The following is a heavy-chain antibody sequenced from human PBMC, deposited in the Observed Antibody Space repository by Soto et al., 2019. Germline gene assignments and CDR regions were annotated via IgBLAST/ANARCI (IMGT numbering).Heavy chain of an antibody. Sequence: QVLLVQSGAEVKKPGSSVKVSCKASGGTFSSYTISWVRQAPGQGLEWMGRIIPILGIANYAQKFQGRVTITADKSTSTAYMELSSLRSEDTAMYYCAREGDSSGYPDYWGQGTLVTVSS. CDR3: AREGDSSGYPDY. CDR2: IIPILGIA. CDR1: GGTFSSYT. D-gene: IGHD3-22*01. J-gene: IGHJ4*02. V-gene: IGHV1-69*08.